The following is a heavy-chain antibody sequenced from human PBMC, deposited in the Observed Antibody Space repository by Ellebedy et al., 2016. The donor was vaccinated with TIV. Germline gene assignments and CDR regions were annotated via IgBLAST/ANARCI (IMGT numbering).Heavy chain of an antibody. Sequence: ASVKVSCXASGYTVSSYYKHWVRQAPGQGLEWMGVINPSGGTTSYAQKFQGRVTMTTDTSTSTAYMELGNLTSDDTAIYYCARADDFPFWGQGTQVTVSS. CDR3: ARADDFPF. CDR1: GYTVSSYY. CDR2: INPSGGTT. J-gene: IGHJ4*02. V-gene: IGHV1-46*01.